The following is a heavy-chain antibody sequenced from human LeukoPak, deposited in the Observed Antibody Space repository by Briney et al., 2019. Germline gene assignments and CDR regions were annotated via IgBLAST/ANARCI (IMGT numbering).Heavy chain of an antibody. CDR2: IIPIFGTA. Sequence: PVKVSCKASGGTFSSYAISWVRQAPGQGLEWMGGIIPIFGTANYAQKFQGRVTITADESTSTAYMELSSLRSEDTAVYYCARDLVGASSPFGYWGQGTLVTVSS. CDR1: GGTFSSYA. D-gene: IGHD1-26*01. J-gene: IGHJ4*02. CDR3: ARDLVGASSPFGY. V-gene: IGHV1-69*13.